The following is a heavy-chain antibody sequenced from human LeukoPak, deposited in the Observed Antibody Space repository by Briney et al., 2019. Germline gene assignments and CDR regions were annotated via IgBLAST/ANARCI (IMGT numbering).Heavy chain of an antibody. Sequence: GGSLRLSCAASGFTFSSFGMPWIRQAPGKGLEWVAVISYDGSKKYYGDSVKGRFTISRDNSKNTLYLHMNSLRPEDTAVYYCARLPTVTFFDYWGQGTLVTVSS. CDR1: GFTFSSFG. CDR3: ARLPTVTFFDY. J-gene: IGHJ4*02. CDR2: ISYDGSKK. V-gene: IGHV3-30*03. D-gene: IGHD4-17*01.